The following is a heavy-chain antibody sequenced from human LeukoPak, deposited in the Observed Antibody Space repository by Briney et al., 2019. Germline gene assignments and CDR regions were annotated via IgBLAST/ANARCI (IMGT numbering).Heavy chain of an antibody. V-gene: IGHV1-69*05. CDR2: IIPIFGTA. CDR1: GGTFSSYA. CDR3: ARAPPVMYSYGWYFDY. Sequence: SVKVSCKASGGTFSSYAISWVRQAPAQGLEWMGRIIPIFGTANYAQKFQGRVTITTDESTSTAYMELSSLRSEDTAVYYCARAPPVMYSYGWYFDYWGQGTLVTVSS. D-gene: IGHD5-18*01. J-gene: IGHJ4*02.